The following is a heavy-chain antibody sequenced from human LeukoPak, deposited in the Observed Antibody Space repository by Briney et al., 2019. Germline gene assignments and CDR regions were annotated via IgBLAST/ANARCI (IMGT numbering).Heavy chain of an antibody. CDR1: GGSVSSGSYY. CDR2: IYTSGST. CDR3: ARGIGSWYYFDY. Sequence: SETLSLTCTVSGGSVSSGSYYWTWIRQPPGKGLERIVRIYTSGSTNYNPSLKSRLTMSVDTSKNQFSLKLSSVTAADTAVYYCARGIGSWYYFDYWGQGTLVTVSS. J-gene: IGHJ4*02. V-gene: IGHV4-61*01. D-gene: IGHD6-13*01.